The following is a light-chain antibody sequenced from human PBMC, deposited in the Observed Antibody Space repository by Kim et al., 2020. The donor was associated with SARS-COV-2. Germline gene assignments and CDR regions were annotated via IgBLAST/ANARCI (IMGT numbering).Light chain of an antibody. V-gene: IGKV3-20*01. CDR2: GAF. CDR1: QGITSTY. CDR3: QQYDSSSWT. Sequence: PGERATLTCRASQGITSTYLAWYQHRPGQAPRLLIFGAFSRATGIPDRFSGSGSGTDFTLTISRLEPEDFAVYYCQQYDSSSWTFGQGTKVDIK. J-gene: IGKJ1*01.